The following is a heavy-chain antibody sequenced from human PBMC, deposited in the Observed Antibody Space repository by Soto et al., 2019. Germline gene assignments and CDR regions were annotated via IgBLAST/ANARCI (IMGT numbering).Heavy chain of an antibody. J-gene: IGHJ4*02. D-gene: IGHD6-13*01. CDR3: AYSSTPFDY. V-gene: IGHV3-23*01. CDR2: TSCSGGST. Sequence: PGDSLILSYDHCGFTFRSSTRSLVRQAPGNALEWVSATSCSGGSTSYADTEKGRFTNSKDNYKNPLYLQMNSLRAEDTAVYYCAYSSTPFDYWGQGTLVTVSS. CDR1: GFTFRSST.